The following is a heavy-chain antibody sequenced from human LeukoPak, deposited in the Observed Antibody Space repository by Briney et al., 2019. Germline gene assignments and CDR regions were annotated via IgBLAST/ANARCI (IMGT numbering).Heavy chain of an antibody. V-gene: IGHV4-34*01. Sequence: SETLSLTCAVYGGSFSGYYWSWIRQPPGKGLEWIGEINHSGSTNYNPSLKSRVTISVDTSKNQFSLKLSPVTAADTAVYYCARSRRGLSYFDYWGQGTLVTVSS. J-gene: IGHJ4*02. CDR2: INHSGST. CDR1: GGSFSGYY. CDR3: ARSRRGLSYFDY. D-gene: IGHD3-22*01.